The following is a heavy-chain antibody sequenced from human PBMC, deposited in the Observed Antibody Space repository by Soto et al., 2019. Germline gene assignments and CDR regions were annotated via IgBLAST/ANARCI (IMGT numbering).Heavy chain of an antibody. CDR2: IYHSGST. V-gene: IGHV4-30-2*01. J-gene: IGHJ4*02. D-gene: IGHD6-19*01. CDR1: GGSNSSGGYS. Sequence: QLQLQESGSCLVNPSQTLSLPCAVPGGSNSSGGYSWRRIRQAPRKGLEWIGYIYHSGSTYYNPSLKRRVTISVDRSKNQFSLKLSSVAAADTAVYYCARAGGLGAVAVDYWGQGTLVTVSS. CDR3: ARAGGLGAVAVDY.